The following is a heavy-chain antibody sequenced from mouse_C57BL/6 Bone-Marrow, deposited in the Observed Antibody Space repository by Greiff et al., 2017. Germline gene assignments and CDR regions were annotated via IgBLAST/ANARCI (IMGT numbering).Heavy chain of an antibody. CDR1: GYTFTSYW. J-gene: IGHJ3*01. CDR2: IYPGSGST. Sequence: VKLVESGAELVKPGASVKMSCKASGYTFTSYWITWVKQRPGQGLEWIGDIYPGSGSTNYNEKFKSKATLTVDTSSSTAYMQLSSLTSEDSAVYYCARGDYDLFAYWGQGTLVTVSA. D-gene: IGHD2-4*01. CDR3: ARGDYDLFAY. V-gene: IGHV1-55*01.